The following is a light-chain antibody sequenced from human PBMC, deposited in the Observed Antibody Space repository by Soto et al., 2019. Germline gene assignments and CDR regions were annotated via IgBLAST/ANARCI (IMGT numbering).Light chain of an antibody. CDR2: GAS. CDR3: QQYNNWQGT. J-gene: IGKJ1*01. CDR1: QSVGGN. V-gene: IGKV3-15*01. Sequence: EIVVTQSPATLSVSPGERATLSCRASQSVGGNLAWYQQKPGQAPRLLMHGASTRATGIPARFSGSGSGTEFTLTISSLQYEDFAVYYCQQYNNWQGTFGQGTKVDIK.